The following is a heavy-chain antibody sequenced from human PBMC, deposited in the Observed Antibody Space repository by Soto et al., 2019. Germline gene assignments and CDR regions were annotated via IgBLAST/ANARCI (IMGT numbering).Heavy chain of an antibody. CDR3: ARAPDTPSVLGVALPYFFDY. J-gene: IGHJ4*02. CDR1: GGSFSGYY. CDR2: INHSGST. Sequence: SETLSLTCAVYGGSFSGYYWSWIRQPPGKGLEWIGEINHSGSTNYNPSLKSRVTISVDTSKNQFSLRLSSVTAADTAVYYCARAPDTPSVLGVALPYFFDYWGQGALVTVSS. D-gene: IGHD3-3*01. V-gene: IGHV4-34*01.